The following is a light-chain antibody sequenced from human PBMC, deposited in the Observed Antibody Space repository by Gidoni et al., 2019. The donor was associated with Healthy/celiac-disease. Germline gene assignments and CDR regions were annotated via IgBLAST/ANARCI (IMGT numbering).Light chain of an antibody. CDR3: MQALQTPA. CDR2: LGS. J-gene: IGKJ4*01. Sequence: DIVMTQSPLSLPVTPGEPASISCRSSPRLMHSNGYNYWDWSLQKPGQSPQLLIYLGSNRASGVPDSFSGSGSGTDFTLKIIRVDAEDVGVYYCMQALQTPAFGGGTKVEIK. V-gene: IGKV2-28*01. CDR1: PRLMHSNGYNY.